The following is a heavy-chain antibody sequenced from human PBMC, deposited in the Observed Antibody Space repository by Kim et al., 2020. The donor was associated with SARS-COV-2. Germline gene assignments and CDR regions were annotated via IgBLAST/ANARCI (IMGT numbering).Heavy chain of an antibody. V-gene: IGHV3-23*01. J-gene: IGHJ4*02. CDR2: LSRSGATT. CDR3: AKSPINITGYFDF. CDR1: GFTFNNTA. Sequence: GGSLRLSCSASGFTFNNTAMTWVRQAPGKGLQWISTLSRSGATTYYADSVRGRFTISRDNAKNTVYLQMDNLRTDDSAIYYCAKSPINITGYFDFWGQG. D-gene: IGHD1-20*01.